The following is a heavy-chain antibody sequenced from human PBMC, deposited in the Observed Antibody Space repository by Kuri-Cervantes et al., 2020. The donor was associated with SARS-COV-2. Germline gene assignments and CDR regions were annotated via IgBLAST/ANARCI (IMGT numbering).Heavy chain of an antibody. J-gene: IGHJ6*02. Sequence: GESLKISCAASGFTFSSYAMSWVRQAPGKGLVWVSRINSDGSSTSYADSVKGRFTISRDNAKNTLYLQMNSLRAEDTAVYYCARDRAPDRYCSSTSCYRGMDVWGQGTTVTVSS. CDR1: GFTFSSYA. CDR3: ARDRAPDRYCSSTSCYRGMDV. D-gene: IGHD2-2*01. CDR2: INSDGSST. V-gene: IGHV3-74*01.